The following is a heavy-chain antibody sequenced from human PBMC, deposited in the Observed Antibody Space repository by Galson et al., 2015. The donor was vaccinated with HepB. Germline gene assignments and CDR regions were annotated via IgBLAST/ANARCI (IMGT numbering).Heavy chain of an antibody. D-gene: IGHD3-16*02. V-gene: IGHV1-18*04. CDR2: ISAYNGNT. CDR1: GYTFTSYG. CDR3: ARVVTFGGVIVSADDY. Sequence: SVKVSCKASGYTFTSYGISWVRQAPGQGLEWMGWISAYNGNTNYAQKLQGRVTMTTDTSTSTAYMELRSLRSDDTAVYYCARVVTFGGVIVSADDYWGQGTLVTVSS. J-gene: IGHJ4*02.